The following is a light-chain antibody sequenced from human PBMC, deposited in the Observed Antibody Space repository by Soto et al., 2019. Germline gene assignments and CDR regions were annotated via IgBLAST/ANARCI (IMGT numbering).Light chain of an antibody. CDR1: NSNIGSDS. Sequence: QLVLTQPPSASGTPGQSVTISCSGSNSNIGSDSVSWYQHLPGSALKVVIYRNNLRPSGVPDRFSGSKSGTSGSLAISGLQSEDEALYYCAAWDVSLNGPAFGGGTQLTVL. CDR3: AAWDVSLNGPA. CDR2: RNN. V-gene: IGLV1-44*01. J-gene: IGLJ2*01.